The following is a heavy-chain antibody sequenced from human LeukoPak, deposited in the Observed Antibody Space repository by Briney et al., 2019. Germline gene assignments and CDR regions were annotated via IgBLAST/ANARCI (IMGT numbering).Heavy chain of an antibody. V-gene: IGHV3-74*01. D-gene: IGHD6-13*01. CDR3: AKGRISGDAGLDS. J-gene: IGHJ4*02. Sequence: PGGSLRLSCAASGFTFSNYWMHWVRQAPGKGLVWVSRINSDGRSTSYADSVKGRFTISRDNSKNTLYLQVNSLRAEDTAVFYCAKGRISGDAGLDSWGQGTLVTVSS. CDR1: GFTFSNYW. CDR2: INSDGRST.